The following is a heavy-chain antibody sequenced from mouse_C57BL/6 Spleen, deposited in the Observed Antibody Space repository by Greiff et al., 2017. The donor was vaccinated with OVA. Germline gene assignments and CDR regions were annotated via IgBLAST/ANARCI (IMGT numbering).Heavy chain of an antibody. D-gene: IGHD2-4*01. CDR3: ARSSYDYDGPAWFAY. Sequence: VQLKASGAELVRPGSSVKMSCKTSGYTFTSYGINWVKQRPGPGLEWIGYIYIGNGYTEYNEKFKGKATLTSDTSSSTAYMQLSSLTSEDSAIYFCARSSYDYDGPAWFAYWGQGTLVTVSA. CDR2: IYIGNGYT. CDR1: GYTFTSYG. J-gene: IGHJ3*01. V-gene: IGHV1-58*01.